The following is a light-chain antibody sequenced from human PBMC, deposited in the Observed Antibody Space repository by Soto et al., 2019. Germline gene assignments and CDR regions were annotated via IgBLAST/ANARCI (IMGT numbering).Light chain of an antibody. J-gene: IGKJ1*01. CDR1: QSGSSN. Sequence: EIRRTSASGNMFVSGEEIALMYGXXSQSGSSNLAWYQQKPGQAPRLLIYGASTRATGIPARFSGSGSGTEFTLTISSRQSEDFAVYYCQQYNNWLTGTFGQGTKVDIK. V-gene: IGKV3-15*01. CDR2: GAS. CDR3: QQYNNWLTGT.